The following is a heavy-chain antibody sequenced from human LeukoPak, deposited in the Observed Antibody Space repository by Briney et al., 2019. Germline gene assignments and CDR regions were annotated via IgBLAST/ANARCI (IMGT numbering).Heavy chain of an antibody. Sequence: SETLSLTCTVSGGSISSDNHYWGWVRQPPGKGLEWIGFIYYSGSTYYNPSLENRATISIDTSKNQFSLKLRSVTAADTAVYYCARKVITATNTDAFDVWGQGAMVTISS. CDR1: GGSISSDNHY. V-gene: IGHV4-30-4*01. J-gene: IGHJ3*01. D-gene: IGHD1-7*01. CDR2: IYYSGST. CDR3: ARKVITATNTDAFDV.